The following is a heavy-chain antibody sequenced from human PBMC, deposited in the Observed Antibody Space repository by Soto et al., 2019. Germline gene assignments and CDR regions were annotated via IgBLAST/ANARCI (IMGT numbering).Heavy chain of an antibody. V-gene: IGHV1-46*01. CDR1: GYTFTNYY. CDR3: ARDSTYYDFWSGYYVPGYFDY. CDR2: INPSGGST. Sequence: ASVKVSCKASGYTFTNYYIHRVRQAPGQGLEWMGIINPSGGSTSYAQKFQGRVTMTRDTSTSTVYMELGSLRSEDTAVYYCARDSTYYDFWSGYYVPGYFDYWGQGTLVTVSS. J-gene: IGHJ4*02. D-gene: IGHD3-3*01.